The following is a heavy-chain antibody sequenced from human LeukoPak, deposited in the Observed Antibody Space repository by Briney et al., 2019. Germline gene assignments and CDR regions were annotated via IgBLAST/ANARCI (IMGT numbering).Heavy chain of an antibody. CDR2: MNPNSGNT. Sequence: ASVKVSCKASGYTFISYGISWVRQAPGQGLEWMGWMNPNSGNTGYAQKFQGRVTITMNTSISTAYMELSSLRSEDTAVYYCARMQVYGSGSYYNDKYYYYYYMDVWGKGTTVTVSS. J-gene: IGHJ6*03. CDR3: ARMQVYGSGSYYNDKYYYYYYMDV. D-gene: IGHD3-10*01. CDR1: GYTFISYG. V-gene: IGHV1-8*03.